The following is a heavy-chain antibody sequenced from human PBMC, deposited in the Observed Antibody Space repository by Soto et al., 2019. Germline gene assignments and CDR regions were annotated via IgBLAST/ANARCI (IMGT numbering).Heavy chain of an antibody. Sequence: EVQLVESGGGLVQPGGSLRLSCTGSGFTFSNYEMNWVRQAPGKGLEWVSYISSSGTAIYYADSVKGRFTISRDNAKNSLYLQMNSLRAEDTAVYYCTRSVDTAMGTYYYNYYGMDVWGQGTTVTVSS. CDR1: GFTFSNYE. J-gene: IGHJ6*02. CDR2: ISSSGTAI. CDR3: TRSVDTAMGTYYYNYYGMDV. V-gene: IGHV3-48*03. D-gene: IGHD5-18*01.